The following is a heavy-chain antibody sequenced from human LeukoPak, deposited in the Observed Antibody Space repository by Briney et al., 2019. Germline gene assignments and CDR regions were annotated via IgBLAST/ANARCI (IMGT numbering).Heavy chain of an antibody. V-gene: IGHV3-30-3*01. CDR3: ARDRAYYGSGPFDY. Sequence: GGSLRLSCAASGFTFSSYAMHWVRQAPGKGLEGVAVISYDGSNKYYADSVKGRFTISRDNSKNTLYLQMNSLRAEDTAVYYCARDRAYYGSGPFDYWGQGTLVTVSS. J-gene: IGHJ4*02. D-gene: IGHD3-10*01. CDR2: ISYDGSNK. CDR1: GFTFSSYA.